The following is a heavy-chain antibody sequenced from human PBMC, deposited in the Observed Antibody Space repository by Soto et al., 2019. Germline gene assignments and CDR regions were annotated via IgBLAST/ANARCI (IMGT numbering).Heavy chain of an antibody. CDR2: INAGNGNT. CDR1: GYTFTSYD. V-gene: IGHV1-3*01. Sequence: ASVKVSCKASGYTFTSYDINWVRQATGQGLEWMGWINAGNGNTKYSQKFQGRVTITRDTSASTAYMELSSLRSEDTAVYYCARSEDIVVVPAAPTPFDYWGQGTLVTGLL. J-gene: IGHJ4*02. D-gene: IGHD2-2*01. CDR3: ARSEDIVVVPAAPTPFDY.